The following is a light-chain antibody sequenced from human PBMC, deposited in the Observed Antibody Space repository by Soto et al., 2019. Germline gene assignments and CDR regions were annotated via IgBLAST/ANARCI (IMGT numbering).Light chain of an antibody. CDR3: RSYPNTSPLV. CDR2: DVS. CDR1: SSDVGAYNL. J-gene: IGLJ3*02. Sequence: QSALTQPASVSGSPGQSITISCTGTSSDVGAYNLVSWYQQHPGRAPKLFIFDVSDRPSGVSDRFSGSKSGNTASLTLSGPPGGDGASYYFRSYPNTSPLVVGGGTKLTVL. V-gene: IGLV2-14*02.